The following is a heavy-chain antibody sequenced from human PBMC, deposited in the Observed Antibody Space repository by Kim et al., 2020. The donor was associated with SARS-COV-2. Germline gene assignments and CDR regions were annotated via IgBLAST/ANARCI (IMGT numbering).Heavy chain of an antibody. CDR2: VYPDNSQA. CDR1: GYDFATFY. Sequence: GESLKISCRASGYDFATFYIGWVRQVPGKGLELLGVVYPDNSQATYSPSFRGQVTISVDKSDSAATLQWTSVKASDTATYFCARRHSASGYFDFWGQGTL. D-gene: IGHD1-26*01. J-gene: IGHJ4*02. V-gene: IGHV5-51*01. CDR3: ARRHSASGYFDF.